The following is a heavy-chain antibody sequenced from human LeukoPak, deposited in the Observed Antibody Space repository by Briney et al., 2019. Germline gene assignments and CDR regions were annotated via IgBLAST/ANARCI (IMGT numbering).Heavy chain of an antibody. CDR1: GGLISRIEYY. CDR3: ASVSVWELATHTGGSFDY. D-gene: IGHD1-26*01. CDR2: IYHAGTT. V-gene: IGHV4-30-4*01. Sequence: SQTLSLTCTVSGGLISRIEYYWGWVRQSPVKGLEWLGHIYHAGTTLYSPHLNNRLTVSVDSSKNQFSLTLNSVTAADTAVYYCASVSVWELATHTGGSFDYWGRGILVTVSS. J-gene: IGHJ4*02.